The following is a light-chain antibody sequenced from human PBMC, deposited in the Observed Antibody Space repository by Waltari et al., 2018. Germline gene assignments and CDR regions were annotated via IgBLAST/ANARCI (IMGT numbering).Light chain of an antibody. J-gene: IGKJ1*01. CDR2: KAS. Sequence: DIQMTQSPSTLSASVGDRVTITCRASQSISRRLAWYQEKPGKAPMLLIYKASTLQTGVPARFSGSGSGTEFTLTISSLQPDDIATYYCQQYDTYQTFGQGTKVDIK. CDR1: QSISRR. V-gene: IGKV1-5*03. CDR3: QQYDTYQT.